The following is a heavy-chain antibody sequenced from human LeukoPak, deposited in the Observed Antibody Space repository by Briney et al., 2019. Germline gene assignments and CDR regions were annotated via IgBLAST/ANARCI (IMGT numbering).Heavy chain of an antibody. J-gene: IGHJ4*02. Sequence: GGSLRLSCAASGFTFSSYGMHWVRQAPGKGLEWVALIRYDGSNKYYADSVKGRFTISRDNSKNTLNLQMNSLRVEDTAVYYCAKGYGSGSSSSDYWGQGTLVTVPS. CDR2: IRYDGSNK. D-gene: IGHD3-10*01. CDR1: GFTFSSYG. V-gene: IGHV3-30*02. CDR3: AKGYGSGSSSSDY.